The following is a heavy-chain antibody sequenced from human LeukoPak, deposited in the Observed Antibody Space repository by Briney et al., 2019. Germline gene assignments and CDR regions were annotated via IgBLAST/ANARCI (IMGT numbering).Heavy chain of an antibody. CDR3: ARRGDCSSASCFFFDY. V-gene: IGHV3-66*02. J-gene: IGHJ4*02. Sequence: GGSLRLSCAASGFTVSSNYMTWVRQAPGKGLEWVSVIYAGGGTYYADSVKGRFTISRDNSKNTLYPQMNSLRSEDTAVYYCARRGDCSSASCFFFDYWGQGTLVTVSS. D-gene: IGHD2-2*01. CDR2: IYAGGGT. CDR1: GFTVSSNY.